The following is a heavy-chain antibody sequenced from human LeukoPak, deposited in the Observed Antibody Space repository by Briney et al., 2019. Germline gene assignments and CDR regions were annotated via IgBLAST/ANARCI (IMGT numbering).Heavy chain of an antibody. D-gene: IGHD2-2*01. CDR1: GFTFSSYG. Sequence: GGSLRLSCAASGFTFSSYGTSWVRQAPGKGLEWVSTISGGGGGTFYADSVKGRFTISRDNSKNTLYLQMNSLRVEDTAVYYCANRASHCFDYWGQGTLVPVSS. CDR2: ISGGGGGT. V-gene: IGHV3-23*01. CDR3: ANRASHCFDY. J-gene: IGHJ4*02.